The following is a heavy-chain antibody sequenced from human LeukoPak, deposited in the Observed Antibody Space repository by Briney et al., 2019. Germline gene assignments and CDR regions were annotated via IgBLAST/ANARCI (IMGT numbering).Heavy chain of an antibody. J-gene: IGHJ3*02. Sequence: ASVKVSCKASGGTFSSYAISWVRQAPGQGLEWMGGIIPIFGTANYAQKFQGRVTITADESTSTAYMELSSLRSEDTAVYYCARYRRYCSSTSCHPDAFDIWGQGTMVTVSS. CDR2: IIPIFGTA. V-gene: IGHV1-69*13. D-gene: IGHD2-2*01. CDR3: ARYRRYCSSTSCHPDAFDI. CDR1: GGTFSSYA.